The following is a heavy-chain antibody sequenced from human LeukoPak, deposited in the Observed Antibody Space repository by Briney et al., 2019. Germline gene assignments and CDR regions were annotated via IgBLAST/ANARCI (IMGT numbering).Heavy chain of an antibody. Sequence: GASVKVSCKASRYTFTNYHMHWVRQAPGKGREWMGMVNPATGDTHYAQKFQDRVTMPRDMSTSTVYMELSSLRYEDTAIYYCARDLPDDHWGQGTLVTVSS. CDR3: ARDLPDDH. CDR2: VNPATGDT. CDR1: RYTFTNYH. V-gene: IGHV1-46*01. J-gene: IGHJ4*02.